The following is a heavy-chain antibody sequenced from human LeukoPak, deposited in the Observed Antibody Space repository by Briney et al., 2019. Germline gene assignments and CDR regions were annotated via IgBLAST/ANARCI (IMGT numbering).Heavy chain of an antibody. J-gene: IGHJ4*02. Sequence: PGRSLRLSCAASGFTFSSYAMHWVRQAPGKGLEWVAAISYDGSNKYYADSVKGRFTISRDNSKNTLYLQMNSLRAEDTAVYYCAREHELLWFGELLHYFDYWGQGTLVTVSS. V-gene: IGHV3-30*04. CDR1: GFTFSSYA. CDR3: AREHELLWFGELLHYFDY. D-gene: IGHD3-10*01. CDR2: ISYDGSNK.